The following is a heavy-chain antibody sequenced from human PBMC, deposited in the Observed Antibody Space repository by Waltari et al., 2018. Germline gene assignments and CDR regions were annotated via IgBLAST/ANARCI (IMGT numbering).Heavy chain of an antibody. CDR3: AREPGHARAFDI. CDR1: GYTFPRSA. D-gene: IGHD7-27*01. Sequence: QVQLVQSGAEVKKPGASVTVSCKASGYTFPRSAMHWVRQAPGQRLEWMGWINAGNGNTKYSQKFQGRVTITRDTSASTAYMELSSLRSEDTAVYYCAREPGHARAFDIWGQGTMVTVSS. J-gene: IGHJ3*02. V-gene: IGHV1-3*01. CDR2: INAGNGNT.